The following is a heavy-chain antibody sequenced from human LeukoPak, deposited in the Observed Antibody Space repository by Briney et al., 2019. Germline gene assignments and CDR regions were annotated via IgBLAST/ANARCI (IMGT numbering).Heavy chain of an antibody. D-gene: IGHD3-16*01. CDR2: IYHSGST. CDR3: ARNITFGGVTYFDY. J-gene: IGHJ4*02. CDR1: GYSISSGYY. V-gene: IGHV4-38-2*02. Sequence: ETLSLTCTVPGYSISSGYYWGWIRRPPGKGLEWIGSIYHSGSTYYNPSLKSRVTISVDTSKNQFSLKLSSVTAADTAVYYCARNITFGGVTYFDYWGQGTLVTVSS.